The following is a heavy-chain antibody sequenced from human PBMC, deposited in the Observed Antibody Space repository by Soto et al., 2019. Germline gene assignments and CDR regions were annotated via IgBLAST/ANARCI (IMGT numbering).Heavy chain of an antibody. V-gene: IGHV1-69*13. CDR2: IIPIFGTA. D-gene: IGHD2-2*02. J-gene: IGHJ6*02. CDR1: GGTFSSYA. CDR3: ARRSRYCSSTSCYKGSYYYGMDV. Sequence: SVKVSCKASGGTFSSYAISWVRQAPGQGLEWMGGIIPIFGTANYAQKFQGRVTITADESTSTAYMELSSLRSEDTAVYYCARRSRYCSSTSCYKGSYYYGMDVWGQGTTVTVSS.